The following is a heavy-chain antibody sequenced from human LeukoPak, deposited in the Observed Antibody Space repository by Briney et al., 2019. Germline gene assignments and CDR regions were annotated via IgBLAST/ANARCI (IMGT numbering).Heavy chain of an antibody. CDR3: TRDLMDYDVSTGLHHYYMDV. CDR1: GFTFSNAW. CDR2: IKSKTDGGTT. V-gene: IGHV3-15*05. J-gene: IGHJ6*02. Sequence: GGSLRLSCAASGFTFSNAWMSWVRQAPGKGLEWVGRIKSKTDGGTTDYAAPVKGRFTISRDNAKNTLYLQMNTLRVEDTAVYYCTRDLMDYDVSTGLHHYYMDVWGQGTTVTVSS. D-gene: IGHD3-9*01.